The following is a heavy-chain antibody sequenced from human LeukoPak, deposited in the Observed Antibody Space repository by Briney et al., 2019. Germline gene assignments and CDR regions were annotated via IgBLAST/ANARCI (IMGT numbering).Heavy chain of an antibody. J-gene: IGHJ4*02. D-gene: IGHD1-26*01. CDR2: INPNSGGT. Sequence: ASVKVSCKASGYTFTGYYMHWVRQAPGQGLEWMGWINPNSGGTNYAQKFQGRVTMTRDTSISTAHMELSRLRSDDTAVYYCAREPIVGATPFDPHWGQGTLVTVSS. CDR3: AREPIVGATPFDPH. V-gene: IGHV1-2*02. CDR1: GYTFTGYY.